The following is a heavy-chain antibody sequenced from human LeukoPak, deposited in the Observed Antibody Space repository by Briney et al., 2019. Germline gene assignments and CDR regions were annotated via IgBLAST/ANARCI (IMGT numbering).Heavy chain of an antibody. J-gene: IGHJ4*02. CDR3: ARAPAAAY. Sequence: SVKVSCKASGYTFTIYGISWVRQAPGQGLDWMGLISAYNGNTNYAQKLQGRVTMTTDTSTSTAYMELRSLRSDDTAVYYCARAPAAAYWGQGTLVTVSS. D-gene: IGHD2-2*01. V-gene: IGHV1-18*01. CDR2: ISAYNGNT. CDR1: GYTFTIYG.